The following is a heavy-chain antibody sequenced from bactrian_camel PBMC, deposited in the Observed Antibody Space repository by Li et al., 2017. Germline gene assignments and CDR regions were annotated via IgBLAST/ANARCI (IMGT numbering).Heavy chain of an antibody. CDR3: ARPLRLTDCNYRNWAAYVNSH. CDR2: IDDDDGT. D-gene: IGHD8*01. CDR1: GYTYESWC. J-gene: IGHJ4*01. Sequence: HVQLVESGGGSVQAGGTLNLSCQASGYTYESWCMAWFRQAPGKEREGIAEIDDDDGTTYAESVKGRFTISKDKAKNTLYLQMDSLKPEDSAMYYCARPLRLTDCNYRNWAAYVNSHWGQGTQVTVS. V-gene: IGHV3S55*01.